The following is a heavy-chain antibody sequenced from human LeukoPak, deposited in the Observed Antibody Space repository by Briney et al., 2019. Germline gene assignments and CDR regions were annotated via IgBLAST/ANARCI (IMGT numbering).Heavy chain of an antibody. D-gene: IGHD6-19*01. CDR1: GGSVSSGSYY. J-gene: IGHJ5*02. Sequence: PSETLSPTCTVSGGSVSSGSYYWSWIRQPPGKGLEWIGYIYYSGSTNYNPSLKSRVTISVDTSKNQFSLKLSSVTAADTAVYYCARVSGDSSGWYRWFDPWGQGTLVTVSS. CDR2: IYYSGST. CDR3: ARVSGDSSGWYRWFDP. V-gene: IGHV4-61*01.